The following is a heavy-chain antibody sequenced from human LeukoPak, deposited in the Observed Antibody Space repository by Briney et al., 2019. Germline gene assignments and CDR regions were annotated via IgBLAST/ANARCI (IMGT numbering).Heavy chain of an antibody. Sequence: GSLRLSCAASGFTFSSYAMSWVRQAPGKGLEWVSAISGSGGSTYYADSVKGRFTISRDNSKNTLYLQMNSLRAEDTAVYYCAKAGGYSYAYCFDYWGQGTLVTVSP. J-gene: IGHJ4*02. V-gene: IGHV3-23*01. CDR2: ISGSGGST. D-gene: IGHD5-18*01. CDR1: GFTFSSYA. CDR3: AKAGGYSYAYCFDY.